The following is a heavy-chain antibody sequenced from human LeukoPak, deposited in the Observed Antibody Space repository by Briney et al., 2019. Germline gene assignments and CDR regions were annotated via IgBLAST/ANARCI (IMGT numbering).Heavy chain of an antibody. D-gene: IGHD3-22*01. J-gene: IGHJ3*01. CDR1: GITFSTYW. CDR3: ARAGTVVDYDPSDAFDV. V-gene: IGHV3-74*01. Sequence: GGSLRLSCAASGITFSTYWMHWVRQAPGKGLVWVSRINSDGSTTSYVDSVEGRFTISRDDAKNTLYLQMNSLRAEDTAVYYCARAGTVVDYDPSDAFDVWGQGTMVTVSS. CDR2: INSDGSTT.